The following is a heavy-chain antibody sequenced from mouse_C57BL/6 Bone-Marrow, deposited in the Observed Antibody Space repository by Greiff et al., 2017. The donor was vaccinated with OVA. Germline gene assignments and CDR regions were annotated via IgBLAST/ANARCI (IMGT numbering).Heavy chain of an antibody. CDR1: GFTFSDYG. Sequence: EVKLMESGGGLVQPGGSLKLSCAASGFTFSDYGMAWVRQAPRKGPEWVAFISNLAYSIYYADTVTGRFTISRENAKNTLYREMSSLRSEDTAMYYWARQGVYGNIDYWGQGTTLTVSS. CDR2: ISNLAYSI. CDR3: ARQGVYGNIDY. V-gene: IGHV5-15*01. J-gene: IGHJ2*01. D-gene: IGHD2-1*01.